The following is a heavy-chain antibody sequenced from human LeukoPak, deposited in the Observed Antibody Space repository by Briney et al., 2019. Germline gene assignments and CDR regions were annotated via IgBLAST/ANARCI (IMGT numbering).Heavy chain of an antibody. CDR3: ARDSIVVVPAAPSSNWFDP. D-gene: IGHD2-2*01. J-gene: IGHJ5*02. CDR2: ISAYNGNT. V-gene: IGHV1-18*01. Sequence: ASVKVSCKASGYTFTSYGISWERQAPGQGLEWMGWISAYNGNTNYAQKLQGRVTMTTDTSTSTAYMELRSLRSDDTAVYYCARDSIVVVPAAPSSNWFDPWGQGTLVTVSS. CDR1: GYTFTSYG.